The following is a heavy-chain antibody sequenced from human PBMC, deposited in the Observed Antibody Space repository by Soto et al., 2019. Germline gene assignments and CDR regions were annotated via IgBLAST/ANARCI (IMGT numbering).Heavy chain of an antibody. V-gene: IGHV4-30-4*01. J-gene: IGHJ5*02. CDR2: IYYSGST. CDR3: ARDYYDSSGYYSTYGHWFDP. CDR1: GGSISSGDYY. D-gene: IGHD3-22*01. Sequence: TLSLTCTVSGGSISSGDYYWSWIRQPPGKGLEWIGYIYYSGSTYYNPSLKSRVTISVDTSKNQFSLKLSSVTAADTAVYYCARDYYDSSGYYSTYGHWFDPWGQGTLVTVSS.